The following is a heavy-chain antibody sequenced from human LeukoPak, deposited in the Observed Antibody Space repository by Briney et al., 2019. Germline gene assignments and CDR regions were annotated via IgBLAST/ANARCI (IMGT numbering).Heavy chain of an antibody. CDR3: ASVGPQGFDP. Sequence: SETLSLTCAVSGGSISSGGYSWSWIRQPPGKGLEWIGYIYHSGSTYYNPSLKSRVTISVDRSKNQFSLKLSSVTAADTAVYYCASVGPQGFDPWGQGTLVTVSS. D-gene: IGHD1-26*01. V-gene: IGHV4-30-2*01. CDR1: GGSISSGGYS. J-gene: IGHJ5*02. CDR2: IYHSGST.